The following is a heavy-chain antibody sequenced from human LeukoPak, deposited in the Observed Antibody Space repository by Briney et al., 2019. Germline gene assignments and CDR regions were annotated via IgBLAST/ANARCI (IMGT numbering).Heavy chain of an antibody. Sequence: SETLSLTCTVSGVSISSYYWSWIRQPPGKGLEWIGYIYYSGSTNYNPSLKSRVTISVDTSKNQFSLKLSSVTAADTAVYYCARIGLRNDAFDIWGQGTMVTVSS. D-gene: IGHD4-17*01. J-gene: IGHJ3*02. V-gene: IGHV4-59*01. CDR2: IYYSGST. CDR3: ARIGLRNDAFDI. CDR1: GVSISSYY.